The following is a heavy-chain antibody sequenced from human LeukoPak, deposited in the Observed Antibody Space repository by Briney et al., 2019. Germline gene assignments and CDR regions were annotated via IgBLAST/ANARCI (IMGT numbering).Heavy chain of an antibody. V-gene: IGHV3-21*01. CDR2: ISGDSTYI. CDR1: GFTFASYS. J-gene: IGHJ4*02. D-gene: IGHD1-1*01. CDR3: ARVSDRLERQSDLDY. Sequence: GGSLRLSCAASGFTFASYSMNWVRQAPGKGLEWVSSISGDSTYIYNAGSVKGRFTISRDNAQASLYLQMISLRADDTAVYYCARVSDRLERQSDLDYWGQGTLVIVSS.